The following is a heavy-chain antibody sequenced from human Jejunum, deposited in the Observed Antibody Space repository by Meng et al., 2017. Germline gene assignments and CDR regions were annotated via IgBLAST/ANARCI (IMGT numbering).Heavy chain of an antibody. CDR2: ISSRGNYI. CDR3: ARQTAVAGTDY. D-gene: IGHD6-19*01. CDR1: AFSFSTLT. V-gene: IGHV3-21*01. Sequence: WSSSAFSFSTLTMNWVRQAPGKGLEWVSSISSRGNYIYYADSVKGRFTISRDNAENSLYLQMSSLTTEDTAVYYCARQTAVAGTDYWGQGTLVTVSS. J-gene: IGHJ4*02.